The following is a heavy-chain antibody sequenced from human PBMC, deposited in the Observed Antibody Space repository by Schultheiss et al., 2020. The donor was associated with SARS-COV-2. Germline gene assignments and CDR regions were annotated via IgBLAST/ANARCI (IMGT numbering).Heavy chain of an antibody. Sequence: SETLSLTCAVYGGSFSGYYWSWIRQPAGKGLEWIGRIYTSGSTNYNPSLKSRVTMSVDTSKNQFSLKLSSVTAADTAVYYCARGAYCTNGVCYDSNWFDPWGQGTLVTVSS. CDR1: GGSFSGYY. CDR3: ARGAYCTNGVCYDSNWFDP. J-gene: IGHJ5*02. V-gene: IGHV4-59*10. CDR2: IYTSGST. D-gene: IGHD2-8*01.